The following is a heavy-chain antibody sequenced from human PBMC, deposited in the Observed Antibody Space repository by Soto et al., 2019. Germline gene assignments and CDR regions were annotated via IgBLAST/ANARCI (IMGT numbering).Heavy chain of an antibody. J-gene: IGHJ6*02. Sequence: SVKVSCKASGGTFSDYTINWVRQAPGQRLEWMGGIIPIFDTANYAEKFQGRVTITADESTSTSYMEVSSLRSEDTAVYYCARNGTLTGYSFGMDVWGQGTMVTVSS. CDR1: GGTFSDYT. CDR2: IIPIFDTA. CDR3: ARNGTLTGYSFGMDV. V-gene: IGHV1-69*13. D-gene: IGHD1-1*01.